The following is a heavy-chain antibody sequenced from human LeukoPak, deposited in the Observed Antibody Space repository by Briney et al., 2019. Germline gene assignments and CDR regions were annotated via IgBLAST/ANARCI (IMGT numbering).Heavy chain of an antibody. J-gene: IGHJ5*02. D-gene: IGHD3-3*01. CDR2: FDPEDGET. V-gene: IGHV1-24*01. Sequence: ASVTVSCKVSGYTLTELSMHWVRQAPGKGLEWMGGFDPEDGETIYAQKFQGRVTMTEDTSTDTAYMELSSLRSEDTAVYYCATAPVGGGWFDPWGQGTLVTVSS. CDR1: GYTLTELS. CDR3: ATAPVGGGWFDP.